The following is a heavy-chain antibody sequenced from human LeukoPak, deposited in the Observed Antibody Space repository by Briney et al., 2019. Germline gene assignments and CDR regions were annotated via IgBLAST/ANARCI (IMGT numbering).Heavy chain of an antibody. D-gene: IGHD3-3*01. V-gene: IGHV3-33*01. CDR1: GFTFSSYG. CDR2: IWYDGSNK. Sequence: PGRSLRLSCAASGFTFSSYGMHWVRQAPGKGLEWVAVIWYDGSNKYYADSVKGRFTISRDNSKNTLYLQMNSLRAEDTAVYYCARDSSDFWSGYYNNYFDYWGQGTLVTVSS. CDR3: ARDSSDFWSGYYNNYFDY. J-gene: IGHJ4*02.